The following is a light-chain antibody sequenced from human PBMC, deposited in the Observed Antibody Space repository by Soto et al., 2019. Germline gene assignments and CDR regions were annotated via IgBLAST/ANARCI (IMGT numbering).Light chain of an antibody. J-gene: IGKJ2*01. V-gene: IGKV1-5*03. CDR2: KAS. Sequence: DVQMTQSPSTLSASVGDRVTITCRASQSITSWLAWYQRKPGKAPKLLIYKASTLESGVPSRFSGSGSGTEFTLTISSLQPDDFARYYCQQYNRYPYTFGQGTKLEIK. CDR3: QQYNRYPYT. CDR1: QSITSW.